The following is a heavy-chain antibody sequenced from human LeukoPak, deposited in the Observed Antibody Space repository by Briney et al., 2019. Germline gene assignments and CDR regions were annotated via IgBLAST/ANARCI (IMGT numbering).Heavy chain of an antibody. CDR1: GGSFSGYD. Sequence: SETLSLTCAVYGGSFSGYDWSWIRQPPGKGLEWIGEINHSGSTNYNPSLKSRVTISVDTSKNQFSLKLSSVTAADTAVYYCASDGNGSGSYFNWFDPWGQGTLVTVSS. CDR3: ASDGNGSGSYFNWFDP. CDR2: INHSGST. J-gene: IGHJ5*02. D-gene: IGHD3-10*01. V-gene: IGHV4-34*01.